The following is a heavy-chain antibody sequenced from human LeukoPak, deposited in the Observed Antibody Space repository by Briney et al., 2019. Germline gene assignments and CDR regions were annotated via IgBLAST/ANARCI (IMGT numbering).Heavy chain of an antibody. CDR1: GYTFTSYY. CDR2: INPSGGST. V-gene: IGHV1-46*01. D-gene: IGHD6-13*01. CDR3: ARAIAAAGSY. J-gene: IGHJ4*02. Sequence: GASVKVSCKASGYTFTSYYMHWVRQAPGQGLEWMGIINPSGGSTSYAQKFQGRVTMTRDTSTSTVYMELSRLRSDDTAVYYCARAIAAAGSYWGQGTLVTVSS.